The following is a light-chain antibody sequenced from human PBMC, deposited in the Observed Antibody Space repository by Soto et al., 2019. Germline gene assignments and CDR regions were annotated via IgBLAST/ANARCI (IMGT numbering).Light chain of an antibody. Sequence: QSALTQPASVSGSPGQSITISCTGTSSDVGGYNYVSWYQQHPGKAPKLMIYEVSNRPSGVSNRFSGSKSGNTASLTISGLQAEDEADYYCSSYTSSGTYLFGTGTKVTVL. CDR2: EVS. V-gene: IGLV2-14*01. CDR3: SSYTSSGTYL. J-gene: IGLJ1*01. CDR1: SSDVGGYNY.